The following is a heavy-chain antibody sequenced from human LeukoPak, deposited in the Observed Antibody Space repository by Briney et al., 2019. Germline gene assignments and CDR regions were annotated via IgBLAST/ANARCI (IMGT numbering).Heavy chain of an antibody. CDR2: ISAYNGNT. J-gene: IGHJ3*02. CDR1: GYTFTSYG. CDR3: ARDPGTTVVTPKGDAFDI. Sequence: GASVKVSCKASGYTFTSYGVSWVRQAPGQGLEWMGWISAYNGNTNYAQKLQGRVTMTTGTSTSTAYMELRSLRSDDTAVYYCARDPGTTVVTPKGDAFDIWGQGTMVTVSS. D-gene: IGHD4-23*01. V-gene: IGHV1-18*01.